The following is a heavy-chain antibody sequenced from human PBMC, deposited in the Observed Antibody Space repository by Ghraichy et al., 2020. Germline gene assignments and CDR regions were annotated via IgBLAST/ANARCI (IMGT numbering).Heavy chain of an antibody. CDR3: ALQNPQFDY. J-gene: IGHJ4*02. CDR2: IYYSGST. V-gene: IGHV4-59*01. Sequence: SETLSLTCTVSGGSISSYYWSWIRQPPGKGLEWIGYIYYSGSTNYNPSLKSRVTISVDTSKNQFSLKLSSVTAADTAVYYCALQNPQFDYWGQGTLVTVSS. CDR1: GGSISSYY.